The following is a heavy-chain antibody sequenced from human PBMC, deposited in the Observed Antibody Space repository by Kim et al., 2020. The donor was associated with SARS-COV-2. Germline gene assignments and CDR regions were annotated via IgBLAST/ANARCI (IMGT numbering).Heavy chain of an antibody. CDR2: ISSGSGNTI. Sequence: GGSLRRSCAASAFNFRRKCMNCIRQAQGKGLEWVSYISSGSGNTICYADSVKGRFSISSDNAKNSLNLQMNSLRNEDTSAHYCARAGTEGIPVDIWGLGT. V-gene: IGHV3-11*01. D-gene: IGHD2-8*02. J-gene: IGHJ3*02. CDR1: AFNFRRKC. CDR3: ARAGTEGIPVDI.